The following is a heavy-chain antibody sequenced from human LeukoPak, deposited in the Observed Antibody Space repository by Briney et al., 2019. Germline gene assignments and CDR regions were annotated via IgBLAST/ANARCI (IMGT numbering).Heavy chain of an antibody. CDR1: GGSFSGYY. D-gene: IGHD6-6*01. V-gene: IGHV4-34*01. Sequence: SETLSLTCAVYGGSFSGYYWSWIRQPPGKGLEWIGESNHSGSTKYNPSLKSRVTLSADTSKNQFSLKLSSVTAADTAVYYCARDWGVSARPGYMDVWGKGTTVTVSS. CDR3: ARDWGVSARPGYMDV. J-gene: IGHJ6*03. CDR2: SNHSGST.